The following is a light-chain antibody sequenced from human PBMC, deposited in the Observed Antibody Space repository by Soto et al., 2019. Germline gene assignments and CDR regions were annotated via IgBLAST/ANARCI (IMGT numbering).Light chain of an antibody. V-gene: IGKV3-20*01. CDR3: QQYDNSPLT. Sequence: EIVLTQSPGTLSLSPGERATLSCRASQSVSSSYVAWYQQTPGQAPRLLIYGASSRATGIPDRFSGSGSGTDFTLTISRLEPEDLAVYYCQQYDNSPLTFGGGTKVEIK. CDR1: QSVSSSY. J-gene: IGKJ4*01. CDR2: GAS.